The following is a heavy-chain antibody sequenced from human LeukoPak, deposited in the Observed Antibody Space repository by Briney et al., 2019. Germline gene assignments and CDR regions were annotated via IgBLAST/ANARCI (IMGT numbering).Heavy chain of an antibody. CDR1: GGTFSSYA. D-gene: IGHD2-2*01. CDR2: IIPILGIA. V-gene: IGHV1-69*04. CDR3: ARDKVGVVVPAAMVYFDY. J-gene: IGHJ4*02. Sequence: SVKVSCKASGGTFSSYAISWVRQAPGQGLEWMGRIIPILGIANYAQKFQGRVTITADKSTSTAYMELSSLRSEDTAVYYCARDKVGVVVPAAMVYFDYWGQGTLVTVSS.